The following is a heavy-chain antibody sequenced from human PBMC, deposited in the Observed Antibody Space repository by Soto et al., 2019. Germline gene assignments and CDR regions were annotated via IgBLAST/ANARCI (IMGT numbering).Heavy chain of an antibody. CDR3: ARRWGPTFDF. V-gene: IGHV4-59*12. J-gene: IGHJ4*02. D-gene: IGHD1-26*01. Sequence: PSETQSLTCTVSGGSISSYYWSLIRQPPGKGLEWIGYIYYSGSTNYNPSLKSRVTISVDTSKNQFSLKLSSVTAADTAVYYCARRWGPTFDFWGQGTLVTVSS. CDR2: IYYSGST. CDR1: GGSISSYY.